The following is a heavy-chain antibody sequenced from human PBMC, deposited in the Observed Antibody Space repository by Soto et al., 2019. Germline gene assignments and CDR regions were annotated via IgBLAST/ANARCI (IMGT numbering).Heavy chain of an antibody. V-gene: IGHV3-23*01. CDR2: ISGSGGST. CDR3: AKDKLGDYYYYGMDV. D-gene: IGHD3-10*01. CDR1: GFTFSSYA. Sequence: GGSLRLSCAASGFTFSSYAMSWVRQAPGKGLEWVSAISGSGGSTYYADSVKGRFTISRDNSKNTLYLQMNSLRAEDTAVYYCAKDKLGDYYYYGMDVWGQGTTVTVSS. J-gene: IGHJ6*02.